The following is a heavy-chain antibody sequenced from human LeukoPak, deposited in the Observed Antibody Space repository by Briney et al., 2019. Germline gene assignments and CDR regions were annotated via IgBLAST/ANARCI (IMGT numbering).Heavy chain of an antibody. D-gene: IGHD6-13*01. Sequence: GASVKVSCKASGYSFTGYHIHWVRQAPGQGLERMAWINTNTGGTKYAQELQGRVTLTRDTSITTAYMELTRLISDDTAVYYCARDLPGYSSAFDIWGQGTMVTVSS. CDR2: INTNTGGT. CDR3: ARDLPGYSSAFDI. J-gene: IGHJ3*02. V-gene: IGHV1-2*02. CDR1: GYSFTGYH.